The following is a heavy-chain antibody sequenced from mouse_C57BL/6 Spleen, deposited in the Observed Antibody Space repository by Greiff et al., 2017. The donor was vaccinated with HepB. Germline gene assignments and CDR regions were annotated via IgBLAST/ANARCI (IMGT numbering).Heavy chain of an antibody. Sequence: EVQLQQSGAELVKPGASVKLSCTACGFNIKDYYMHWVKQRTEQGLEWIGRIDPEDGETKYAPKFQGKAPITADTSSNTAYLQLSSLTTEDTAVYYCASAGSSNRVYFDYWGQGTTLTVSS. D-gene: IGHD1-1*01. CDR1: GFNIKDYY. J-gene: IGHJ2*01. CDR3: ASAGSSNRVYFDY. CDR2: IDPEDGET. V-gene: IGHV14-2*01.